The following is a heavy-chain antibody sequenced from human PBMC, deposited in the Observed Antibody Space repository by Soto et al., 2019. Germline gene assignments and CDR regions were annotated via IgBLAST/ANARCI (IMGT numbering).Heavy chain of an antibody. D-gene: IGHD1-26*01. CDR1: GGSISSSSYY. J-gene: IGHJ4*02. CDR3: ARQGEEGLSYYFDY. CDR2: IYYSGST. Sequence: SSETLSLTCTVSGGSISSSSYYWGWIRQPPGKGLEWIGSIYYSGSTYYNPSLKSRVTISVDTSKNQFSLKLSSVTAADTAVYYCARQGEEGLSYYFDYWGQGTLVTVSS. V-gene: IGHV4-39*01.